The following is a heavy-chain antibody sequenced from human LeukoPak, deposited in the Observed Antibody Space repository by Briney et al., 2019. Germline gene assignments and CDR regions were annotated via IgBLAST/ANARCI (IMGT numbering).Heavy chain of an antibody. D-gene: IGHD2/OR15-2a*01. CDR1: GFILGIYW. V-gene: IGHV3-7*01. Sequence: PGGSLRLSCVASGFILGIYWMSWARQAPGKGLEWVANIRQDGSEKYYVASVKGRLTISRDNAKNSLYLQMNNLTAADTAIYYCARAGYYGDDAFDLWGQGTRVTVSS. CDR2: IRQDGSEK. J-gene: IGHJ3*01. CDR3: ARAGYYGDDAFDL.